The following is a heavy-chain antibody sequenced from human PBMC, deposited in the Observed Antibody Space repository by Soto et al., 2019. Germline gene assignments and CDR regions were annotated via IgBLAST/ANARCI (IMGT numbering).Heavy chain of an antibody. D-gene: IGHD1-26*01. CDR1: GGSISSGGYY. J-gene: IGHJ6*02. Sequence: SETLSLTCTVSGGSISSGGYYWSWIRQHPGKGLEWIGYIYYSGSTYYNPSLKSRVTISVDTSKNQFSLKLSSVTAADTAVYYCARGRAWAATYGMDVWGQGTTVTVS. CDR3: ARGRAWAATYGMDV. V-gene: IGHV4-31*03. CDR2: IYYSGST.